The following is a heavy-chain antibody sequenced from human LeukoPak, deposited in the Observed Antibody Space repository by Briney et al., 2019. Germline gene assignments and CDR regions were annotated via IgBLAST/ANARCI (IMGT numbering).Heavy chain of an antibody. CDR1: GFTFSSSA. V-gene: IGHV3-23*01. Sequence: GGSLRLSCAASGFTFSSSAMSWVRQVPGKGLEWVSGISASGGSTYYADSVRGRFTISRDNSKNTLYLQMNSLRAEDTAVYYCAKDKYYDFWSGYSHFDYWGQGTLVTVSS. CDR3: AKDKYYDFWSGYSHFDY. CDR2: ISASGGST. J-gene: IGHJ4*02. D-gene: IGHD3-3*01.